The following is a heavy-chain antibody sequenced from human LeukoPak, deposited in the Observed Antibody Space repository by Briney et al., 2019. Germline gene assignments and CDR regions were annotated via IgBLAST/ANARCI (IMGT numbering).Heavy chain of an antibody. J-gene: IGHJ1*01. CDR1: GGSISSYY. V-gene: IGHV4-59*12. Sequence: SETLSLTCTVSGGSISSYYWSWIRQPPGKGLEWIGYIYYSGSTNYNPSLKSRVTISVDTSKNQFSLKLSSVTAADTAVYYCARGLRFLEWLLYREPFQHWGQGTLVTVSS. D-gene: IGHD3-3*01. CDR3: ARGLRFLEWLLYREPFQH. CDR2: IYYSGST.